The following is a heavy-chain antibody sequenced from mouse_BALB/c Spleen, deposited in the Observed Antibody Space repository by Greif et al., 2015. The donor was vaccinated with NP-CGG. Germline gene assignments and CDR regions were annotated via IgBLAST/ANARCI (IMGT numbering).Heavy chain of an antibody. J-gene: IGHJ2*01. CDR2: ISSGGGST. CDR1: GFAFSSYD. D-gene: IGHD1-1*01. Sequence: EVKLVDSGGGLVKPGGSLKLSCAASGFAFSSYDMSWVRQTPEKRLEWVAYISSGGGSTYYPDTVKGRFTISRDNAKNALYLQMSSLKSEDAAMYYCARHCCGSSCSYWGQGGTLTVSS. CDR3: ARHCCGSSCSY. V-gene: IGHV5-12-1*01.